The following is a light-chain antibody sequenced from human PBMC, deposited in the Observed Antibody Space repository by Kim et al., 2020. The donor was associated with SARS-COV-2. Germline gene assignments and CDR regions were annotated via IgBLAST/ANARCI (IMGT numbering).Light chain of an antibody. Sequence: DIQMTQSPSSLSASVGDRVTITCQASQDISNYLNWCQQKPGKAPKLLIYDASNLETGVPSRFSGSGSGTDFTFTISSLQPEDIAAYYCQQYDNFPPTWTFGQGTKVDIK. J-gene: IGKJ1*01. CDR1: QDISNY. V-gene: IGKV1-33*01. CDR3: QQYDNFPPTWT. CDR2: DAS.